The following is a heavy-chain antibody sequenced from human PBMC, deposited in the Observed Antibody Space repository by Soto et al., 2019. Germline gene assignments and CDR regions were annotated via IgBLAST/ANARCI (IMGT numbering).Heavy chain of an antibody. V-gene: IGHV1-69*13. CDR3: ARSLXYCIGGSCYSYYYGMDV. CDR1: GGTFSSYA. D-gene: IGHD2-15*01. Sequence: SVKVSCKASGGTFSSYAISWVRQAPGQGLEWMGGIIPIFGTANYAQKFQGRVTITADESTSTAYMELSSLRSEDTAVYYCARSLXYCIGGSCYSYYYGMDVWGQGTTVTVSS. J-gene: IGHJ6*02. CDR2: IIPIFGTA.